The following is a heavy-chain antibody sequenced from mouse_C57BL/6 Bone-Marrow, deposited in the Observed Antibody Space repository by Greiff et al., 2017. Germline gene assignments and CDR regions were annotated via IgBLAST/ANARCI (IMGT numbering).Heavy chain of an antibody. CDR2: INSDGGST. J-gene: IGHJ1*03. Sequence: EVMLVESGGGLVQPGESLKLSCESNEYEFPSHDMSWVRKTPEKRLELVAAINSDGGSTYYPDTMERRFIISRDNTKKTLYLQMSSLRSEDTALYYCASYDGYYVRYFDVWGTGTTVTVSS. CDR3: ASYDGYYVRYFDV. CDR1: EYEFPSHD. V-gene: IGHV5-2*01. D-gene: IGHD2-3*01.